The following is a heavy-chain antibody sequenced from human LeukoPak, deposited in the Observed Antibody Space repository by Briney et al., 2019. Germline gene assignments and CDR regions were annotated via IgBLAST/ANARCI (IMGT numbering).Heavy chain of an antibody. V-gene: IGHV4-59*01. Sequence: SETLSLTCTVSGGSISSYYWSWIRQPPGKGLEWIGYIYYSGSTNYNPSLKSRVTISVDTSKNQFSLKLCSVTAADTAVYYCARVGGIAAYNWFDPWGQGTLVTVSS. CDR3: ARVGGIAAYNWFDP. D-gene: IGHD6-25*01. CDR2: IYYSGST. CDR1: GGSISSYY. J-gene: IGHJ5*02.